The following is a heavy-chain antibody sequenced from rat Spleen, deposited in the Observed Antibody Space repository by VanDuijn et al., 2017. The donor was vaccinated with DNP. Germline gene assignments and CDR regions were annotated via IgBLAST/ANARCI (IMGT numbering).Heavy chain of an antibody. Sequence: EVQLVESGGGLVQPGRSLKLSCAASGFTFSNFDMAWVRQAPTKGLEWVASISPSSSNTYYRDSVKGRFTVSRDNTKSTLYLQMDSLRAEDMATYYCARSDYAGYYHSFFDHWGQGVMVTVSS. CDR2: ISPSSSNT. D-gene: IGHD1-12*03. CDR3: ARSDYAGYYHSFFDH. CDR1: GFTFSNFD. V-gene: IGHV5-25*01. J-gene: IGHJ2*01.